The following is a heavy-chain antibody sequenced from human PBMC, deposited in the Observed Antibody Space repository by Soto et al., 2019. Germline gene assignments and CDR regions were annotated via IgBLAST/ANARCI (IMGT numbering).Heavy chain of an antibody. V-gene: IGHV4-34*01. D-gene: IGHD2-21*02. CDR1: GGSFSGYY. J-gene: IGHJ6*02. Sequence: SETLSLTCAVYGGSFSGYYWSWIRQPPGKGLEWIGEINHSGSTNYNPSLKSRVTISVDTSKNQFSLKLSSVTAADTAVYYCARTAVNPKGAVYYYYGMDVWGQGTTVTVSS. CDR2: INHSGST. CDR3: ARTAVNPKGAVYYYYGMDV.